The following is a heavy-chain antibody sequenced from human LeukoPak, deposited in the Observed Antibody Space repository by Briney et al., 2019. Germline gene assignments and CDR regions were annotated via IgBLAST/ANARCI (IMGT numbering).Heavy chain of an antibody. Sequence: ASVKVSCKGSGYTFSGYYMHWVRQAPGQGLEWMGWINPNSGGTNYAQKFQGRVTMTRDTSISTAYMELSRLRSDDTAVYYCARGEGLRRPTGHWGQGTLVTVSS. J-gene: IGHJ4*02. D-gene: IGHD4-17*01. CDR2: INPNSGGT. CDR1: GYTFSGYY. V-gene: IGHV1-2*02. CDR3: ARGEGLRRPTGH.